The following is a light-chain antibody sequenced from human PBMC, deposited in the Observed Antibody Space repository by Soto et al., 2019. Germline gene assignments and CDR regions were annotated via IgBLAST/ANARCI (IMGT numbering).Light chain of an antibody. CDR2: GAS. CDR3: QQYGSSPGT. Sequence: EIVLTQSPGTLSLSPGERATLSCRASQSVSSSYLAWYQQKPGQAPRLLIYGASSRATGIPDRFSGSGSGTDFTRNISRLEPEDFAVYYCQQYGSSPGTCGQGTKVEIK. J-gene: IGKJ1*01. V-gene: IGKV3-20*01. CDR1: QSVSSSY.